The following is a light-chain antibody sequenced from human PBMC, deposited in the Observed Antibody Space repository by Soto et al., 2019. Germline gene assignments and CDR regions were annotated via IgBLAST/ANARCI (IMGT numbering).Light chain of an antibody. CDR2: AAS. J-gene: IGKJ1*01. V-gene: IGKV1-39*01. Sequence: DIQMTQSPSSLSASVGDRVTITCRASRSISNYLNWYQQNSVKVPRLLIYAASSLQPGVPSRFSGTGTGTAFTLTITSLQPEDSATYYCQQSYSVPRFGQGTRVDLK. CDR1: RSISNY. CDR3: QQSYSVPR.